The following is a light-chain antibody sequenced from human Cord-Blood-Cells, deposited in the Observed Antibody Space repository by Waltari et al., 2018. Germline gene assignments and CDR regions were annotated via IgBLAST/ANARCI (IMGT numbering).Light chain of an antibody. Sequence: DIVMTQSPASLAVSLGERATINCKSSQSVLYSSNNKNYLAWYQQKPGPPPKLLIYCASTRESGVPDRFSGSGSGTDFTLNISSLQAEDGAVYYCQQYYSTPYTFGQGTKLEIK. J-gene: IGKJ2*01. CDR2: CAS. V-gene: IGKV4-1*01. CDR1: QSVLYSSNNKNY. CDR3: QQYYSTPYT.